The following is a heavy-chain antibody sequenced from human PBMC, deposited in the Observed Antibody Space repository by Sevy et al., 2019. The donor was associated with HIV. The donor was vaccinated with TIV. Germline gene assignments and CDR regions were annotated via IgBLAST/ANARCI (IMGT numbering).Heavy chain of an antibody. CDR2: IYSGGST. D-gene: IGHD3-22*01. CDR3: ARDRNYYDSSGYHRGLGAFDI. V-gene: IGHV3-53*01. Sequence: GGSLRLSCAASGFTVSSNYMSWVRQAPGKGLEWVSVIYSGGSTYYADSVKGRFTISRDNSKNTLYLQMNSLRAEDTAVYYCARDRNYYDSSGYHRGLGAFDIWGHGTMVTVSS. CDR1: GFTVSSNY. J-gene: IGHJ3*02.